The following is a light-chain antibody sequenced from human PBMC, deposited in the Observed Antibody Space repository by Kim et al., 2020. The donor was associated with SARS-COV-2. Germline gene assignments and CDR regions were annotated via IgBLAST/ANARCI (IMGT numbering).Light chain of an antibody. Sequence: ELTQPPSASGTPGQRVTISCSGSSSNIGSNYVYWYQQLPGTAPKLLIYRNNQRPSGVPDRFSGSKSGTSASLAISGLRSEDVADYYCAAWDDSLSGPSVVFGGGTQLTVL. CDR2: RNN. CDR1: SSNIGSNY. V-gene: IGLV1-47*01. CDR3: AAWDDSLSGPSVV. J-gene: IGLJ2*01.